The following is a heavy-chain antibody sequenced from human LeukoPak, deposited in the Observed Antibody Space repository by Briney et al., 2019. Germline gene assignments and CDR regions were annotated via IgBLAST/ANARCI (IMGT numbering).Heavy chain of an antibody. CDR1: GFTFSSYG. Sequence: GGSLRLSCAASGFTFSSYGMHWVRQAPGKGLEWVAFIRYDGDNKYYADSVKGRFTISRDNSKNTLYLQMNSLRAEDTAVYYCAKAQSYYGSGSYYDYRGQGILVTVSS. CDR2: IRYDGDNK. J-gene: IGHJ4*02. D-gene: IGHD3-10*01. V-gene: IGHV3-30*02. CDR3: AKAQSYYGSGSYYDY.